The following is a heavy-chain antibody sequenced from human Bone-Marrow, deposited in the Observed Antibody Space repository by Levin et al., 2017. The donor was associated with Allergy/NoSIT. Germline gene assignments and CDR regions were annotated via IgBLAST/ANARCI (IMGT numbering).Heavy chain of an antibody. V-gene: IGHV3-30*18. Sequence: GGSLRLSCAASGFTFNNYGMQWVRQAPGKGLEWVAAISYDGSHSYYAESVRGRFTISRDSSKNMLYVQMNSLRTDDTAVYYCAKDTGNFYDTSGHLDYWGQGTLVTVSS. D-gene: IGHD3-22*01. CDR1: GFTFNNYG. CDR3: AKDTGNFYDTSGHLDY. CDR2: ISYDGSHS. J-gene: IGHJ4*02.